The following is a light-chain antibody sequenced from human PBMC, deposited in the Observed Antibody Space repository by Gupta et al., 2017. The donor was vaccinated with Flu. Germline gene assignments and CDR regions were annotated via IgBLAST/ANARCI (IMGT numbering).Light chain of an antibody. CDR2: AVT. J-gene: IGLJ3*02. CDR3: SSYTRSTTWV. Sequence: VSWYQQHPGNAPKLMIFAVTTRPSDVSNRFSGSTSGNTASLIISGLPAEAESASSCSSYTRSTTWVFGGGTKVTVL. V-gene: IGLV2-14*01.